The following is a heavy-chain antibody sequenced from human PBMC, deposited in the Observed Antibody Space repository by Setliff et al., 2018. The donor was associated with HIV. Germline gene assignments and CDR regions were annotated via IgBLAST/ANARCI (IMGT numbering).Heavy chain of an antibody. CDR1: GYTFTSYW. CDR3: ARHRHTAAGTLDALDI. Sequence: GESLKISCKGSGYTFTSYWIGWVRQMPGKGLEWMGIIYPGDSDTRYSPSFQGQVTISADKSISTAYLQWSTLKASDTAIYYCARHRHTAAGTLDALDIWGQGTVVTVSS. J-gene: IGHJ3*02. D-gene: IGHD6-13*01. V-gene: IGHV5-51*01. CDR2: IYPGDSDT.